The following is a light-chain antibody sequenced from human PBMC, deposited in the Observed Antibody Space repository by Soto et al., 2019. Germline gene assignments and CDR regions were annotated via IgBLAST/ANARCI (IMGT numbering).Light chain of an antibody. Sequence: QSLLTQPPSASGTPGQRVTISCSGSSSNIGSNAVNWYQQLPGTAPKLLIYSNDQRPSGVPDRFSGSKSGTSASLAISGLQSEDEADYYCAAWDDSLKGVFGGGTKLTVL. CDR1: SSNIGSNA. V-gene: IGLV1-44*01. CDR2: SND. J-gene: IGLJ2*01. CDR3: AAWDDSLKGV.